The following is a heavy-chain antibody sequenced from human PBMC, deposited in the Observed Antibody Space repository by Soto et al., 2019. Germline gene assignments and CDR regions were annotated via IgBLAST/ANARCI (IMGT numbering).Heavy chain of an antibody. CDR1: RFTFSSYG. J-gene: IGHJ4*02. CDR2: ISYDGSNK. CDR3: AKENTASGFDY. V-gene: IGHV3-30*18. Sequence: PGGSLRLSCAASRFTFSSYGMHWVRQAPGKGLEWVAVISYDGSNKYYADSVKGRFTISRDNSKNTPYLQMNSLRAEDTAVYYCAKENTASGFDYWGQGTLVTVSS.